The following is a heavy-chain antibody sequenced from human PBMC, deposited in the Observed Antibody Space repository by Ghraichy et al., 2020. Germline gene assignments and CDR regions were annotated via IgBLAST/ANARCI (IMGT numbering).Heavy chain of an antibody. CDR3: AGDIEYSISSGPPEAFDI. Sequence: GGSLRLSCAASGFTFSSYTMNWVRQAPGKGLEWVSSISSGSSYINYADSVKGRFTISRDNAKNSLSLQMNSLRAEDTAVYYCAGDIEYSISSGPPEAFDIWGQGTMVTVSS. CDR2: ISSGSSYI. J-gene: IGHJ3*02. V-gene: IGHV3-21*01. D-gene: IGHD6-6*01. CDR1: GFTFSSYT.